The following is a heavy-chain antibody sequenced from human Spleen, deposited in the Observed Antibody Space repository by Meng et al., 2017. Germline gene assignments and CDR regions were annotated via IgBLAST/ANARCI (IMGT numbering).Heavy chain of an antibody. Sequence: GESLKISCPASGFTFSSYSMNWVRQAPGKGLEWVAVISYDGSTKYYADSVKGRFTISRDNSKNILYVQMSSLRADDTAVYYCARPHSFWGGYYRNGMDVWGQGTTVTVSS. J-gene: IGHJ6*02. CDR2: ISYDGSTK. D-gene: IGHD3-3*01. CDR3: ARPHSFWGGYYRNGMDV. CDR1: GFTFSSYS. V-gene: IGHV3-30*13.